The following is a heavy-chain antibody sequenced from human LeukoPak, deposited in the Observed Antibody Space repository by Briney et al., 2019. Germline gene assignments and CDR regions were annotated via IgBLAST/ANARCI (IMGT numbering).Heavy chain of an antibody. CDR3: ARGRYYGSGSYYNWFDL. J-gene: IGHJ5*02. Sequence: SETLSLTCSVSGGSISRYYWSWIRQPPGKGLEWIGYIYYSGSTNYNPSLKSRVTISVDTSENQFSLKLSSVTVADTAVYYCARGRYYGSGSYYNWFDLWGQGTLVTVSS. V-gene: IGHV4-59*01. CDR2: IYYSGST. CDR1: GGSISRYY. D-gene: IGHD3-10*01.